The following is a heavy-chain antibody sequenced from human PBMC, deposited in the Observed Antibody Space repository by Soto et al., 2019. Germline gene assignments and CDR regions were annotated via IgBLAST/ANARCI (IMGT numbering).Heavy chain of an antibody. CDR1: GFTFSSYG. V-gene: IGHV3-33*01. CDR2: IWYNGSNK. D-gene: IGHD4-4*01. J-gene: IGHJ4*02. CDR3: ARDRSPAQVTTDPFDY. Sequence: GGSLRLSCAASGFTFSSYGMHWVRQAPGKGLEWVAVIWYNGSNKYYADSVKGRFTISRDNSKNTLYLQMNSLRAEDTAVYYCARDRSPAQVTTDPFDYWGQGTLVTVSS.